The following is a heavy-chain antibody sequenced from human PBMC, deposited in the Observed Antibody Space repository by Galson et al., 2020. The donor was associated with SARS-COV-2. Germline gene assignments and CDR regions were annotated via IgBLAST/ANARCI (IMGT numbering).Heavy chain of an antibody. Sequence: GGSLRLSCAASGFTFSSYAMHWVRQAPGKGLEWVAVISYDGSNKYYADSVKGRFTISRDNSKNTLYLQMNSLRAEDTAVYYCARDRSSWYLDFLGQGTLVTVSS. J-gene: IGHJ4*02. CDR1: GFTFSSYA. CDR3: ARDRSSWYLDF. V-gene: IGHV3-30*01. CDR2: ISYDGSNK. D-gene: IGHD6-13*01.